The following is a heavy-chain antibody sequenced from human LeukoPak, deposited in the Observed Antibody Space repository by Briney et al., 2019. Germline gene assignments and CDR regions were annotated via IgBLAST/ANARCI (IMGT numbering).Heavy chain of an antibody. V-gene: IGHV1-24*01. Sequence: ASVKVSCKVSGYTLTELSMHWVRQAPGKGLEWMGGFDPEDGETIYAQKFQGRVTMTRDTSISTAYMELSRLRSDDTAVYYCARDDGIAVAGIILLQHWGQGTLVTVSS. CDR2: FDPEDGET. CDR3: ARDDGIAVAGIILLQH. CDR1: GYTLTELS. D-gene: IGHD6-19*01. J-gene: IGHJ1*01.